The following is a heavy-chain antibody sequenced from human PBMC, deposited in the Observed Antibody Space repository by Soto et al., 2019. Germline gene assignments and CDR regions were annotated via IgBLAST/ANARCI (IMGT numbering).Heavy chain of an antibody. Sequence: PSETLSLTCTVSGGSISSGDYYWSWIRQPPGKGLEWIGYIYYSGSTYYNPSLKSRVTISVDTSKNQFSLKLSSVTAADTAVYYCARGSIAAPLSGMDVWGQGTTVTVSS. D-gene: IGHD6-6*01. CDR3: ARGSIAAPLSGMDV. V-gene: IGHV4-30-4*01. CDR2: IYYSGST. CDR1: GGSISSGDYY. J-gene: IGHJ6*02.